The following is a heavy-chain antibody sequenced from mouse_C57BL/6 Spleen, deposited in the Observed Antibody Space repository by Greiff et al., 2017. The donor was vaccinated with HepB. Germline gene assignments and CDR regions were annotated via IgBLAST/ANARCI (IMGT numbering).Heavy chain of an antibody. CDR3: APYYGSSLDY. CDR2: IDPEDGET. CDR1: GFNIKDYY. V-gene: IGHV14-2*01. J-gene: IGHJ2*01. Sequence: EVHLVESGAELVKPGASVKLSCTASGFNIKDYYMHWVKQRTEQGLEWIGRIDPEDGETKYAPKFQGKATITADTSSNTAYLQLSSLTSEDTAVYYGAPYYGSSLDYWGQGTTLTVSS. D-gene: IGHD1-1*01.